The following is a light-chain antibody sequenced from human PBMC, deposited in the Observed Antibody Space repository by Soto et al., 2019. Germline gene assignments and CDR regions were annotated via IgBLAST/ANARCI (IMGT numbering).Light chain of an antibody. CDR3: YSYAGSPTFGV. Sequence: QAALTQPASVSGSPGQSITISCTGSSSDVGRYDLVSWYQQHPGKAPKVMIYGVTSRPSGVSYRFSGSKSGNTASLTIAGLQAEDEADYYCYSYAGSPTFGVFGGGNKVTVL. CDR2: GVT. V-gene: IGLV2-23*02. CDR1: SSDVGRYDL. J-gene: IGLJ3*02.